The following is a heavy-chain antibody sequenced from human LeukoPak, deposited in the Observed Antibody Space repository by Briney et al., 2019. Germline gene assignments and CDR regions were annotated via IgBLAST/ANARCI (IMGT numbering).Heavy chain of an antibody. CDR2: IYYSGST. V-gene: IGHV4-59*08. J-gene: IGHJ3*02. Sequence: SETLSLTCTVSGGCISSYYWSWIRQPPGKGLEWIGYIYYSGSTNYNPSLKSRVTISVDTSKNQFSLKLSSVTAANTAVYYCARRLGGYNDAFDIWGQGTMVTVSS. CDR3: ARRLGGYNDAFDI. CDR1: GGCISSYY. D-gene: IGHD3-10*01.